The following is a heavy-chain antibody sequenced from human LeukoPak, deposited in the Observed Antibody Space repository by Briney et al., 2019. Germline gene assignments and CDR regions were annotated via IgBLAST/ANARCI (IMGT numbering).Heavy chain of an antibody. CDR2: FYDTRSP. J-gene: IGHJ4*02. V-gene: IGHV4-59*01. Sequence: PSETLSLTSTVSGGSISLYYWSWIRQPPGKGREWIGYFYDTRSPKYNPSLERRVTISVDMSRNQFSLNLTSVTAADTAVYYCARGRGSLTYWGEGTLATVSS. D-gene: IGHD3-10*01. CDR1: GGSISLYY. CDR3: ARGRGSLTY.